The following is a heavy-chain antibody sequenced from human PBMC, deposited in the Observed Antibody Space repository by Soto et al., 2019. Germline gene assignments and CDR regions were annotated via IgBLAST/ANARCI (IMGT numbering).Heavy chain of an antibody. CDR2: IYNSGGS. CDR1: GASVSSGDYY. CDR3: VGTGTTDDY. J-gene: IGHJ4*02. V-gene: IGHV4-30-4*01. D-gene: IGHD4-17*01. Sequence: SETLSLTCTVSGASVSSGDYYWSCIRQPPGKGLEWIGYIYNSGGSYYNPSLKGRLTISIDTSKNQFSLKLNSVTAADTAIYYCVGTGTTDDYWGRGTLVTVSS.